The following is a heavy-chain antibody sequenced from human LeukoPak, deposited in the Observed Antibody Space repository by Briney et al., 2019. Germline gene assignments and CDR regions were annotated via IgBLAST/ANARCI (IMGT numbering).Heavy chain of an antibody. CDR3: AKGPRQQLVSRFDN. Sequence: PGGSLRLSCAASGYTVSSNYMSWVRQAPGKGLECVSVIYSGVSTYYADSVKGRFTVSRDNSKNTLYLQMSSLRADDTAVYYCAKGPRQQLVSRFDNWGQGTLVTVSS. D-gene: IGHD6-13*01. J-gene: IGHJ4*02. CDR1: GYTVSSNY. V-gene: IGHV3-53*01. CDR2: IYSGVST.